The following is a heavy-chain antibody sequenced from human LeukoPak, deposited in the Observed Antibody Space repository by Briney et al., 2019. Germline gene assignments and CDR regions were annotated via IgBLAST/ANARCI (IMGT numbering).Heavy chain of an antibody. D-gene: IGHD6-19*01. CDR2: INGDESST. J-gene: IGHJ4*02. CDR3: ARGRQWLGQYYFDY. CDR1: GFTFSSHW. V-gene: IGHV3-74*01. Sequence: GGSLRLSCAASGFTFSSHWMHWVRQAPGKGLVWVSRINGDESSTGYADSVKGRFTISRDNAKNTLYLQMNSLRAEDTAVYYCARGRQWLGQYYFDYWGQGTLVTVSS.